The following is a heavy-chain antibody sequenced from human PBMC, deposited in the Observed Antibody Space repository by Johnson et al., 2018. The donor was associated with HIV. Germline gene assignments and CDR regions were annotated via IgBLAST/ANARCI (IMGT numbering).Heavy chain of an antibody. D-gene: IGHD6-6*01. Sequence: VQLVESGGGLVQPGGSLRLSCAASGFTFSSYAMSWVRQAPGKGLEWVSAISGSGGSTYYADSVKGRFTISRDNSKNTLYLQMNSLRAEDTAVYYCARARIAARISPPRPDACDIWGQGTMVTVSS. CDR2: ISGSGGST. J-gene: IGHJ3*02. V-gene: IGHV3-23*04. CDR1: GFTFSSYA. CDR3: ARARIAARISPPRPDACDI.